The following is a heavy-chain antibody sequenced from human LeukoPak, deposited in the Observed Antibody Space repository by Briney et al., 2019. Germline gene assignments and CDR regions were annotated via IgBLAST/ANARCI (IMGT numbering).Heavy chain of an antibody. CDR3: SRVNHDSYDVLTGWKYYFDY. J-gene: IGHJ4*02. D-gene: IGHD3-9*01. CDR2: IRSKAYGGTT. CDR1: GFTFSSYS. V-gene: IGHV3-49*04. Sequence: GGSLRLSCAASGFTFSSYSMNWVRQAPGKGLEWVGFIRSKAYGGTTYYAASVHGRFIISRDDSKRIAYLQMNSLKTEDTAVYYCSRVNHDSYDVLTGWKYYFDYWGQGTLVTVSS.